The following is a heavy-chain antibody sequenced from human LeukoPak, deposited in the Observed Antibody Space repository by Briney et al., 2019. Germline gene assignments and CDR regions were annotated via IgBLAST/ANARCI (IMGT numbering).Heavy chain of an antibody. CDR3: AIALYDFWSGYTLDY. V-gene: IGHV3-66*02. J-gene: IGHJ4*02. CDR1: GFTVSSNY. CDR2: IYSGGST. D-gene: IGHD3-3*01. Sequence: GGSLRLSCAASGFTVSSNYMSWVRQAPGKGLEWVSVIYSGGSTYYADSVKGRFTISRDNSKNTLYLQMNSLRAEDTAVYYCAIALYDFWSGYTLDYWGQGTVVTVSS.